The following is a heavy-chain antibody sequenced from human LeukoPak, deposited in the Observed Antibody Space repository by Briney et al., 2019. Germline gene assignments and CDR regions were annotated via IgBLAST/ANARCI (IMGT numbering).Heavy chain of an antibody. J-gene: IGHJ3*02. D-gene: IGHD2-8*01. Sequence: SQTLSLTCAVSGGSISSGGYSWSWIRQPPGKGLEWIGYIYHSGSTYYNPSHKSRVTISVDRSKNQFSLKLSSVTAADTAVYYCARASYGDAFDIWGQGTMVTVSS. CDR1: GGSISSGGYS. V-gene: IGHV4-30-2*01. CDR3: ARASYGDAFDI. CDR2: IYHSGST.